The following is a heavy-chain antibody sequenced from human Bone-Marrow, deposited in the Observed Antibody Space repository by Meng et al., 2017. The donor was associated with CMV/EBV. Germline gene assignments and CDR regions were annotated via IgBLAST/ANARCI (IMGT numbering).Heavy chain of an antibody. D-gene: IGHD6-19*01. J-gene: IGHJ4*02. V-gene: IGHV1-46*01. CDR1: GYTFTSYY. CDR3: ARGAGAVAGTFDY. Sequence: QVQLVQSGAEVKKPGASVMVSCKASGYTFTSYYMQCVRQAPGQGVKWMGIINPSGGSTSYAQKFQGRVTMTRDTSTSTVYMELSSLRSEDTAVYYCARGAGAVAGTFDYWGQGTLVTVSS. CDR2: INPSGGST.